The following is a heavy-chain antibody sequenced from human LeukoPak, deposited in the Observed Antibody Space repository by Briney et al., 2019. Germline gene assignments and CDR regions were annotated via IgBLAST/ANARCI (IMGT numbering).Heavy chain of an antibody. J-gene: IGHJ4*02. CDR3: AHSITMVRGVISRVGYFDY. D-gene: IGHD3-10*01. CDR1: GLSLSTSGVG. Sequence: SGPTLVKPTQTLTLTCTFSGLSLSTSGVGVGWIRQPPGKALEWLALLYWDDDKRYSPSLKSRLTITKDTSKNQVVLTMTNMDPVDTATYYCAHSITMVRGVISRVGYFDYWGQGTPVTVSS. V-gene: IGHV2-5*02. CDR2: LYWDDDK.